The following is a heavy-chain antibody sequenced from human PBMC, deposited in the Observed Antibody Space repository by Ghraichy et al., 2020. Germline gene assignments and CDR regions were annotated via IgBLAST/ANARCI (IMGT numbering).Heavy chain of an antibody. D-gene: IGHD6-13*01. CDR1: GFTFSSYS. V-gene: IGHV3-21*01. Sequence: GGSLRLSCAASGFTFSSYSMNWVRQAPGKGLEWVSSISSSSSYIYYADSVKGRFTISRDNAKNSLYLQMNSLRAEDTAVYYCARDRESSSWYGLDYWGQGTLVTVSS. J-gene: IGHJ4*02. CDR3: ARDRESSSWYGLDY. CDR2: ISSSSSYI.